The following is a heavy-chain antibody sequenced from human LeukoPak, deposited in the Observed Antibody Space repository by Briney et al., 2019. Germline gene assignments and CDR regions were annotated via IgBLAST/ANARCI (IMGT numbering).Heavy chain of an antibody. Sequence: GESLKISCKGSGYSFTSYWIGWVRQMPGKGLEWMAFINPGDSDTRYSPSFQGHVTISVDKSINTAYLQWGSLKASDTAKYYCARQGDAVVTDVWGQGTTVIVSS. CDR2: INPGDSDT. V-gene: IGHV5-51*01. CDR1: GYSFTSYW. J-gene: IGHJ6*02. CDR3: ARQGDAVVTDV. D-gene: IGHD4-23*01.